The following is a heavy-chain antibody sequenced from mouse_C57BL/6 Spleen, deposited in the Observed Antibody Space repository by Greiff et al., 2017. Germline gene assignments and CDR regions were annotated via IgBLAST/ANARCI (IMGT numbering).Heavy chain of an antibody. D-gene: IGHD2-3*01. J-gene: IGHJ2*01. Sequence: EVQLQESGPELVKPGASVKISCKASGYSFTGYYMNWVKQSPEKSLEWIGEINPSTGGTTYNQKFKAKATLTVDKSSSTAYMQLKSLTSEDSAVYYCARAFDGYLYYWGQGTTLTVSS. CDR2: INPSTGGT. CDR3: ARAFDGYLYY. V-gene: IGHV1-42*01. CDR1: GYSFTGYY.